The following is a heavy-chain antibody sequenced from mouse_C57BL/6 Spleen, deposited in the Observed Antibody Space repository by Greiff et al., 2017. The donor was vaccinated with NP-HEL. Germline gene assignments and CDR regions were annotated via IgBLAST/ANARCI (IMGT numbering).Heavy chain of an antibody. CDR3: ARRMGLREPFLYY. CDR2: IDPNSGGT. CDR1: GYTFTSYW. Sequence: QVHVKQSGAELVKPGASVKLSCKASGYTFTSYWMHWVKQRPGRGLEWIGRIDPNSGGTKYNKKFKSKATLTVDKPSSTAYMQLSSLTSEDSAVYYCARRMGLREPFLYYCGQGTTLPVSS. D-gene: IGHD2-3*01. V-gene: IGHV1-72*01. J-gene: IGHJ2*01.